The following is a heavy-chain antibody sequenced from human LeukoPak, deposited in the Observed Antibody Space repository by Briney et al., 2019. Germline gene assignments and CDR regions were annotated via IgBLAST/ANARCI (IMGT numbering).Heavy chain of an antibody. D-gene: IGHD3-10*01. CDR2: ISGTGDST. V-gene: IGHV3-23*01. CDR3: VGGGTMIRGVIEY. CDR1: GFTFSSYA. J-gene: IGHJ4*02. Sequence: GSLRLSCAASGFTFSSYAMNWVRQAPGKGLEWVSAISGTGDSTYYADSVKGRFTISRDNSKNTLYLQMNSLTAEDTAVYYCVGGGTMIRGVIEYWGQGNLVTVSS.